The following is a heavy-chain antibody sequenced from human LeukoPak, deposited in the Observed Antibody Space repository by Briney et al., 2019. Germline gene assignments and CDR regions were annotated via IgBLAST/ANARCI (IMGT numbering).Heavy chain of an antibody. Sequence: SQTLSLTCTGSGGXISDYYCSWIRQPAGKGLKWIGRIDNSGNINYNASLKSRVTLSVDTPRNQFSVILNSVTAADTAVYYCARAFSPGGSNWFDPWGQGTLVTVSS. J-gene: IGHJ5*02. CDR2: IDNSGNI. D-gene: IGHD1-14*01. V-gene: IGHV4-4*07. CDR3: ARAFSPGGSNWFDP. CDR1: GGXISDYY.